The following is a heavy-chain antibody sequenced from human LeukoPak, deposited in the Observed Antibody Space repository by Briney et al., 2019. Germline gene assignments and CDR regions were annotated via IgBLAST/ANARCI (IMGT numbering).Heavy chain of an antibody. CDR2: ISGSGGST. CDR3: AKGSSSLLGLDDY. Sequence: GGSLRLSCAASGFTFSNYAMSWVRQAPGKGLEWVSAISGSGGSTYYADSVKGRFTISRDNSKNTLYLQMNSLRAEDTAVYYCAKGSSSLLGLDDYWGQGTLVTVSS. V-gene: IGHV3-23*01. D-gene: IGHD3-10*01. CDR1: GFTFSNYA. J-gene: IGHJ4*02.